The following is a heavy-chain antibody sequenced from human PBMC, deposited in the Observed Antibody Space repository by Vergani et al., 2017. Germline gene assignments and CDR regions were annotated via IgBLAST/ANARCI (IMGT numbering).Heavy chain of an antibody. CDR3: AKDRGWQQLVEGYFDY. CDR2: ISSSSSYI. Sequence: EVQLVESGGGLVKPGGSLRLSCAASGFTFSSYSMNWVRQAPGKGLEWVSSISSSSSYIYYADPVKGRFTISRDNAKNSLYLQMNSLRAEDTALYYCAKDRGWQQLVEGYFDYWGQGTLVTVSS. V-gene: IGHV3-21*04. CDR1: GFTFSSYS. D-gene: IGHD6-13*01. J-gene: IGHJ4*01.